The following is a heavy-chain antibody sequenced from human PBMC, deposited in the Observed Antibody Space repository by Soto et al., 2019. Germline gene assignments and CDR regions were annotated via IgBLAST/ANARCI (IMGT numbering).Heavy chain of an antibody. V-gene: IGHV3-30*18. CDR1: GFTFANYG. Sequence: QVQLAESGGGVVQPGRSLRLSCAASGFTFANYGMHWVRQAPDKGLEWMAFISYDGSRKSYADSVKGRFTISRDNSKKTLHLEMSSLRAEDTAMYYCAKGLPQGDIVAAPAAIPIDYWGQGSLVTVSS. J-gene: IGHJ4*02. CDR2: ISYDGSRK. D-gene: IGHD2-2*01. CDR3: AKGLPQGDIVAAPAAIPIDY.